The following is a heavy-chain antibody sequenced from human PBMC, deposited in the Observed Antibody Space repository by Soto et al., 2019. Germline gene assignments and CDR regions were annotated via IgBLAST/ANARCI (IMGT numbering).Heavy chain of an antibody. J-gene: IGHJ3*02. V-gene: IGHV1-69*06. Sequence: SVKVSCKASGGTFSSYAISWVRQAPGQGLEWMGGIIPIFGTANYAQKFQGRVTITADKSTSTAYMELSSLRSEDTAVYYCARDRIGGSAVLFDIWGQGTMVTVSS. CDR1: GGTFSSYA. CDR3: ARDRIGGSAVLFDI. D-gene: IGHD2-8*01. CDR2: IIPIFGTA.